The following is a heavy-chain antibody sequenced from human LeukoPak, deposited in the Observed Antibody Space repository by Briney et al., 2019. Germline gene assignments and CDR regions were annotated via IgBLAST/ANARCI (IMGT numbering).Heavy chain of an antibody. V-gene: IGHV4-4*07. J-gene: IGHJ4*02. Sequence: SETLSLTCPVSGGSISSYYWSWIRQPAGKGLEWIGRIYTSGSTNYNPSLKSRVTMSVDTSKNQFSLKLSSVTAADTAVYYCARANSSGWYRVYYFDYWGQGTLVTVSS. CDR3: ARANSSGWYRVYYFDY. CDR1: GGSISSYY. CDR2: IYTSGST. D-gene: IGHD6-19*01.